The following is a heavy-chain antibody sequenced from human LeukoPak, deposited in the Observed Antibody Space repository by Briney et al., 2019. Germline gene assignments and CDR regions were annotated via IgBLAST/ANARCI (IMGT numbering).Heavy chain of an antibody. CDR1: GFTFSSYE. CDR2: ISSSGSTI. V-gene: IGHV3-48*03. CDR3: ARDNAKRWLQSSIDY. J-gene: IGHJ4*02. D-gene: IGHD5-24*01. Sequence: GGSLRLSCAASGFTFSSYEMNWVRQAPGKGLEWVSYISSSGSTIYYADSVKGRFTISRDNAKNSLYLQMNSLRAEDTAAYYCARDNAKRWLQSSIDYWGQGTLVTVSS.